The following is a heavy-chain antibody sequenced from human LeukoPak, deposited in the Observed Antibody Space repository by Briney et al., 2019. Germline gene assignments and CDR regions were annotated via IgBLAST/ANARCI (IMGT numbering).Heavy chain of an antibody. J-gene: IGHJ4*02. CDR2: ISSDSTYT. CDR1: GFTLKTFK. CDR3: ARVRRDGYYFDS. D-gene: IGHD5-24*01. V-gene: IGHV3-21*01. Sequence: GGSLRLSCVVSGFTLKTFKMNWVRQALGQGLEWVSSISSDSTYTSYVDSVKGRFTISGDNAKNSMYLQMDSLRAEDTAVYYCARVRRDGYYFDSWGQGTPVTVSS.